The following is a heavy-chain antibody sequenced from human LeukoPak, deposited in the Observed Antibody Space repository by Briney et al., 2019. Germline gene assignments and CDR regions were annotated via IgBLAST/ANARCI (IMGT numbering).Heavy chain of an antibody. CDR1: GGSFSGYY. CDR2: INHSGST. D-gene: IGHD2-2*01. J-gene: IGHJ6*03. V-gene: IGHV4-34*01. Sequence: SETLSLTCAVYGGSFSGYYWSWIRQPPGKGLEWIGEINHSGSTNYNPSLKSRVTISVDTSTNQFSSKLRSATPAATAVYYCARRRSRSRTSCYPPGYSYYYMDVRGNGTPVTASS. CDR3: ARRRSRSRTSCYPPGYSYYYMDV.